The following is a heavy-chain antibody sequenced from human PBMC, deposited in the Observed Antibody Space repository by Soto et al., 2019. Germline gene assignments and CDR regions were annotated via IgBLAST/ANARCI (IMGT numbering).Heavy chain of an antibody. J-gene: IGHJ4*02. V-gene: IGHV3-30*18. CDR2: ISYDGSNK. CDR3: AKLFGEATIIDY. CDR1: GFTFSSYG. D-gene: IGHD5-12*01. Sequence: PGGSLRLSCAASGFTFSSYGMHWVRQAPGKGLERVAVISYDGSNKYYADSVKGRFTISRDNSKNTLYLQMNSLRAEDTAVYYCAKLFGEATIIDYWGQGTLVTVSS.